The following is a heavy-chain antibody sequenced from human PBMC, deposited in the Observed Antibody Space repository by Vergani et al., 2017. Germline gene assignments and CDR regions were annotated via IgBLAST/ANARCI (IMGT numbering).Heavy chain of an antibody. D-gene: IGHD3-16*02. CDR1: GGSFSDYY. V-gene: IGHV4-34*01. CDR3: ASIARAPTRRNPPPDY. CDR2: VNHGGST. Sequence: QVQLQEWGAGLLKTSETLSLTCGVSGGSFSDYYWSWIRQAPGMGLEWIGEVNHGGSTNYNPSLKSRVSISVDTSKNQFSLQLTSVPAAHSALYFCASIARAPTRRNPPPDYWGQGILVTVSS. J-gene: IGHJ4*02.